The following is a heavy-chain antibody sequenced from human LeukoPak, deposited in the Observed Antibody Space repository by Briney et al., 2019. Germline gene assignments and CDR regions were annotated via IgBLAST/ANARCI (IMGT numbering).Heavy chain of an antibody. CDR1: GGSFSGYY. CDR2: INHSGST. D-gene: IGHD1-1*01. J-gene: IGHJ4*02. V-gene: IGHV4-34*01. CDR3: ARAYELERHYYFDY. Sequence: TSETLSLTCAVYGGSFSGYYWSWIRQPPGKGLEWIEEINHSGSTNYNPSLKSRVTISVDTSKNQFSLKLISVTAADTAVYYCARAYELERHYYFDYWGQGTLVTVSS.